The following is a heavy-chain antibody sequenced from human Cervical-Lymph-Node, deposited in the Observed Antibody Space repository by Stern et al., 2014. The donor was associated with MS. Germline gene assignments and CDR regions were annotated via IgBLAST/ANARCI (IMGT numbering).Heavy chain of an antibody. CDR1: GYTLSEIS. CDR2: FHPKDGET. D-gene: IGHD2-21*02. Sequence: VQLVESGAEVKKPGASVKVSCKVSGYTLSEISMHWVRQAPGKGLEWMGGFHPKDGETRYGQKFQSRVTMAEDSSTDTAFMELGSLRSEDTAVYYCATHRGRVTYYYGMDVWGQGTTVTVSS. V-gene: IGHV1-24*01. J-gene: IGHJ6*02. CDR3: ATHRGRVTYYYGMDV.